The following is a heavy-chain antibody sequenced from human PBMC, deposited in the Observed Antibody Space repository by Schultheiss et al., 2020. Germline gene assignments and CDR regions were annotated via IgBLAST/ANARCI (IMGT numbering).Heavy chain of an antibody. J-gene: IGHJ4*02. CDR3: ARQRGGPLVQTDFDK. CDR1: GGSISSYY. D-gene: IGHD3-10*01. Sequence: SQTLSLTCTVSGGSISSYYWSWIRQPPGKGLEWIGYVYYSGNTNYNPALKSRVTISVDTSKNQFSLKLSSVTAADTAVYYCARQRGGPLVQTDFDKWGQGTLVTVSS. CDR2: VYYSGNT. V-gene: IGHV4-59*01.